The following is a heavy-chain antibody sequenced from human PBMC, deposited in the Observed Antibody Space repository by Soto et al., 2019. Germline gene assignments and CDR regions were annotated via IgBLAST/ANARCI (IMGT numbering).Heavy chain of an antibody. CDR2: IIPIFCTA. D-gene: IGHD4-17*01. Sequence: QVQLVQSGAEVKKPGSSVKVSCKASVGTFSSYAISWVRQAPGQGLEWMGGIIPIFCTANYAQKFQGRVTLIEEESTSTAYMELSSLRSQETGVYYCARAHDYGGNDWFYPWGQGTLVTVSS. V-gene: IGHV1-69*01. CDR1: VGTFSSYA. CDR3: ARAHDYGGNDWFYP. J-gene: IGHJ5*02.